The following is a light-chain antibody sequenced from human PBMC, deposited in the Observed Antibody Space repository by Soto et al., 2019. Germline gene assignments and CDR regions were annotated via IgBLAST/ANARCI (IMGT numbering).Light chain of an antibody. CDR1: QSVSSY. CDR3: QQRSNWPPIT. V-gene: IGKV3-11*01. Sequence: LTQSPATLSLSPGERATLSCRASQSVSSYLAWYQQKPGQAPRLLIYDASNRATGIPARFSGSGSGTDFTLTISSLEPEDFAVYYCQQRSNWPPITFGQGTRLEIK. J-gene: IGKJ5*01. CDR2: DAS.